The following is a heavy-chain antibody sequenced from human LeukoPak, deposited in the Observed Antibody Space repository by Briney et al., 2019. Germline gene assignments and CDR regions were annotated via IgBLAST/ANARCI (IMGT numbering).Heavy chain of an antibody. CDR1: GGSISSYY. Sequence: PSETLSLTCTVSGGSISSYYWSWLRQPAGEGLEWIGRIYTSGSTNYNPSLKSRVTMSVDTSKNQFSLKLSFVTAADTAVYYCAREGGGYYDSSGYMPFGYWGQGTLVTVSS. V-gene: IGHV4-4*07. CDR2: IYTSGST. J-gene: IGHJ4*02. D-gene: IGHD3-22*01. CDR3: AREGGGYYDSSGYMPFGY.